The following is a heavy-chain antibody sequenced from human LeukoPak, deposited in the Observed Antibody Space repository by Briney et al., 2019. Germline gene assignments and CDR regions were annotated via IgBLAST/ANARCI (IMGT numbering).Heavy chain of an antibody. Sequence: GGSLRLSCVASGLPIADFAMHWVRQAPGKGLEWVSLISGDGVSTFYADSVKGRFSISRDNSKNSLYLEMNSLRTEDTALYYCAKAVSELGIAHVDYWGQGTLVTVSS. CDR2: ISGDGVST. CDR1: GLPIADFA. V-gene: IGHV3-43*02. CDR3: AKAVSELGIAHVDY. J-gene: IGHJ4*02. D-gene: IGHD7-27*01.